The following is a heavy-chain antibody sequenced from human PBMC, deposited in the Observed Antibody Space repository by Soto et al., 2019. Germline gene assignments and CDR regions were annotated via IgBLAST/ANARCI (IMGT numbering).Heavy chain of an antibody. D-gene: IGHD3-3*01. CDR2: ISYDGSNK. Sequence: QPGGSLRLSCAASGFTFSSYAMHWVRQAPGKGLEWVAVISYDGSNKYYADSVKGRFTISRDNSKNTLYLQMNSLRAEDTAVYYCASARRGNYDFWSGSPNWFDPWGQGTLVTVSS. CDR1: GFTFSSYA. J-gene: IGHJ5*02. V-gene: IGHV3-30-3*01. CDR3: ASARRGNYDFWSGSPNWFDP.